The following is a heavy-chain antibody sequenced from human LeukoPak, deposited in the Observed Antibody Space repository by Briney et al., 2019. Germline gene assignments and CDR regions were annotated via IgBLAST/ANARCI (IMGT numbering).Heavy chain of an antibody. CDR3: ARDNDSRDPPHFDY. Sequence: ASVKVSCKTSGYSFINNGISWLRQAPGQGLEWMGWISAYNGNTKYAQKFQARVTMTTDTSTSTAYMELSSLRSEDTAVYYCARDNDSRDPPHFDYWGQGTLVTV. V-gene: IGHV1-18*01. CDR2: ISAYNGNT. CDR1: GYSFINNG. D-gene: IGHD3-16*01. J-gene: IGHJ4*02.